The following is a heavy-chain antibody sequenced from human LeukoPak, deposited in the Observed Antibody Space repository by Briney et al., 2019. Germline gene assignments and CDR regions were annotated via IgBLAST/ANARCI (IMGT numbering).Heavy chain of an antibody. CDR2: ITGSGGTT. Sequence: GSLRLSCAASGFTFSSYAMTWVRQAPGKGLEWVSTITGSGGTTYYADSVKGRFTISRDNSKKTLYLQMNSLRAEDTAIYYCASGGGAWGQGTLVTVSS. V-gene: IGHV3-23*01. CDR1: GFTFSSYA. D-gene: IGHD1-26*01. J-gene: IGHJ4*02. CDR3: ASGGGA.